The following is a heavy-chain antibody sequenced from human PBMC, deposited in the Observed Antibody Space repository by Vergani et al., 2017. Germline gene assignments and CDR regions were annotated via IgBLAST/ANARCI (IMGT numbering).Heavy chain of an antibody. CDR2: INPNSGGT. Sequence: QVQLVQSGAEVKKPGSSVKVSCKASGGTFSSYAISWVRQAPGQGLEWMGWINPNSGGTNYAQKFQGRVTMTRDTSISTAYMELSRLRSDDTAVYYCARDLMGGGLWGQGTLVTVSS. V-gene: IGHV1-2*02. J-gene: IGHJ4*02. CDR3: ARDLMGGGL. CDR1: GGTFSSYA. D-gene: IGHD1-26*01.